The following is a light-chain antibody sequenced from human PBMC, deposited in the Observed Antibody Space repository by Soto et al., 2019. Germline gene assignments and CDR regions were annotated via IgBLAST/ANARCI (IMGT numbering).Light chain of an antibody. CDR3: QQYYATPRT. Sequence: IVMTQSPDSLAVSLGERATINCKSSQSVLYSSNNKNYLAWYQQQPGQPPKLLLYWASSREFGVPDRFSGSGSGTDFALTISRVQAEDVAVYYCQQYYATPRTFGQGTKVDI. V-gene: IGKV4-1*01. CDR2: WAS. J-gene: IGKJ1*01. CDR1: QSVLYSSNNKNY.